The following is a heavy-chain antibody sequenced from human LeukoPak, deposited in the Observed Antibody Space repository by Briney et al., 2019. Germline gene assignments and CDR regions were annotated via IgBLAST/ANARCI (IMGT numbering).Heavy chain of an antibody. CDR1: GYTFIDYY. D-gene: IGHD6-6*01. CDR2: IGGYNGNT. V-gene: IGHV1-18*04. J-gene: IGHJ6*03. CDR3: ARVWIAAGRPDDYYYSYMDV. Sequence: GASVKVSCKASGYTFIDYYMHWVRQAPGQGLEWTGWIGGYNGNTDYAQKVQGRVTMTTDTSTSTAYMELRSLRSDDTAVYYCARVWIAAGRPDDYYYSYMDVWGKGTTVTVSS.